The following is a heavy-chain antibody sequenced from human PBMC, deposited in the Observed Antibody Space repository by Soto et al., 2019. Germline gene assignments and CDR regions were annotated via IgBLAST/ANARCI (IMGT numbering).Heavy chain of an antibody. CDR1: GYTFTGYY. CDR3: ARGPPGIAPKRVWFDP. Sequence: ASVKVSCKASGYTFTGYYMHWVRQAPGQGLEWMGWINPNSGGTNYAQKFQGRVTMTRDTSISTAYMELSRLRSDDTAVYYCARGPPGIAPKRVWFDPWGQEPWSPSPQ. V-gene: IGHV1-2*02. J-gene: IGHJ5*02. D-gene: IGHD6-13*01. CDR2: INPNSGGT.